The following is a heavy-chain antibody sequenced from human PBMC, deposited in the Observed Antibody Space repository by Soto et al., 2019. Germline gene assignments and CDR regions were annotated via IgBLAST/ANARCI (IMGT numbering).Heavy chain of an antibody. V-gene: IGHV4-34*01. D-gene: IGHD3-3*01. CDR2: INHSGST. CDR1: GGSFSDYSWN. CDR3: ARGALNYALWTGPFTGGMDV. Sequence: PSETLSLTCAVYGGSFSDYSWNWNWIRQPPGKGLEWIGEINHSGSTSHNPSLKSRVTLSLDTSKNQFSLILTSVTAADTAVYYCARGALNYALWTGPFTGGMDVSHQASTVTLS. J-gene: IGHJ6*02.